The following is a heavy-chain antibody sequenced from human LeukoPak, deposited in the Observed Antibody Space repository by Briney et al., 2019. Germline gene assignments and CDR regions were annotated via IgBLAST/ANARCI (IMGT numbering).Heavy chain of an antibody. CDR3: ARVFPNYDFWSGYDYYGMDV. J-gene: IGHJ6*02. CDR2: INHSGST. V-gene: IGHV4-34*01. D-gene: IGHD3-3*01. CDR1: GGSISSGGYS. Sequence: SETLSLTCAVSGGSISSGGYSWSWIRQPPGKGLEWIGEINHSGSTNYNPSLKSRVTISVDTSKNQFSLKLSSVTAADTAVYYCARVFPNYDFWSGYDYYGMDVWGQGTTVTVSS.